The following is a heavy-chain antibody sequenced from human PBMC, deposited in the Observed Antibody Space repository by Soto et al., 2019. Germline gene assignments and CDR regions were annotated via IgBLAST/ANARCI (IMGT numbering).Heavy chain of an antibody. CDR1: GFTFSSYW. J-gene: IGHJ6*03. CDR3: ARKVVPAAMRIAAYYYYYYMDV. CDR2: IKQDGSEK. V-gene: IGHV3-7*01. Sequence: GGSLRLSCAASGFTFSSYWMSWVRQAPGKGLEWVANIKQDGSEKYYVDSVKGRFTISRDNAKNSLYLQMNSLRAEDTAVYYCARKVVPAAMRIAAYYYYYYMDVWGKGTTVTVSS. D-gene: IGHD2-2*01.